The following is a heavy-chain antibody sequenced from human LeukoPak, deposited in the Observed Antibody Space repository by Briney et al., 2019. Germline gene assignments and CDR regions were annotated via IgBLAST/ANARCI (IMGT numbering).Heavy chain of an antibody. Sequence: GGSLRLSCAASGFTFSSYWMHWVRQAPGKGLVWVSRINSDGSSITYADSVKGRFTISRDNAKNTLYLQMNSLRVEDTAVYYCAREGRVSGYDFDCWGQGTLITVSS. CDR1: GFTFSSYW. CDR2: INSDGSSI. CDR3: AREGRVSGYDFDC. J-gene: IGHJ4*02. V-gene: IGHV3-74*03. D-gene: IGHD5-12*01.